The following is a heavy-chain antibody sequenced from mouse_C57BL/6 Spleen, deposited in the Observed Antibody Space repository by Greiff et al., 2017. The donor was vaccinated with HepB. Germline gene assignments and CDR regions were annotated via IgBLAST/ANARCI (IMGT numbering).Heavy chain of an antibody. V-gene: IGHV1-59*01. CDR3: ARGGDYSNYEAMDY. D-gene: IGHD2-5*01. CDR2: IDPSDSYT. J-gene: IGHJ4*01. CDR1: GYTFTSYW. Sequence: QVQLKQPGAELVRPGTSVKLSCKASGYTFTSYWMHWVKQRPGQGLEWIGVIDPSDSYTNYNQKFKGKATLTVDTSSSTAYMQLSSLTSEDSAVYYCARGGDYSNYEAMDYWGQGTSVTVSS.